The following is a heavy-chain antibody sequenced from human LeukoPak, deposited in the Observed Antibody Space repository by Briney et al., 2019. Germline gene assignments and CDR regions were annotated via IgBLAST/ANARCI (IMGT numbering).Heavy chain of an antibody. CDR1: GGSISSGAYY. J-gene: IGHJ4*01. CDR3: AKEAEVRGVIITSVHFDY. Sequence: SQTLSLTCTVSGGSISSGAYYWSWIRQVPGKGLEWIGYGYFRGNTFYNPSLKGRVTISVDTSNNHFSLQLNSVTAADTAVYYCAKEAEVRGVIITSVHFDYWGQEPWSPSPQ. CDR2: GYFRGNT. V-gene: IGHV4-31*03. D-gene: IGHD3-10*01.